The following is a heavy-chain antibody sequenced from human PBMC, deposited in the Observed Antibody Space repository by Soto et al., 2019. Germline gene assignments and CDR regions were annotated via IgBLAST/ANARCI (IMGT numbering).Heavy chain of an antibody. CDR1: GGSISSSSYY. CDR2: IYYSGST. J-gene: IGHJ6*02. D-gene: IGHD2-2*01. CDR3: ARLGGYCSSTSCYGYYGMDV. V-gene: IGHV4-39*01. Sequence: PSETLSLTCTVSGGSISSSSYYWGLIRQPPGKGLEWIGSIYYSGSTYYNPSLKSRVTISVDTSKNQFSLKLSSVTVADTAMYYCARLGGYCSSTSCYGYYGMDVWGQGTTVTVSS.